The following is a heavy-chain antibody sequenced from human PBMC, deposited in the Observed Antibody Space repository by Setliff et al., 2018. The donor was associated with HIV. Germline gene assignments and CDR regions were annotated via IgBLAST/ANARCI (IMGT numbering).Heavy chain of an antibody. V-gene: IGHV4-4*02. Sequence: PSETLSLTCAVSGGSISGSNWWSWVRQPPGKGLEWIGEIYHSGSTNYNPSLKSRVTLSVDTSKNQFSLKLSPVTAADTAVYYCARPAPRGYSYGHYYFDYWGQGTLVTVSS. CDR3: ARPAPRGYSYGHYYFDY. CDR1: GGSISGSNW. CDR2: IYHSGST. D-gene: IGHD5-18*01. J-gene: IGHJ4*02.